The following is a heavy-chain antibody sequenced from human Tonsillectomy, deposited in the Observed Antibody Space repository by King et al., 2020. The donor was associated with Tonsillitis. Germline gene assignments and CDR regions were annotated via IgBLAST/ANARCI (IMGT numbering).Heavy chain of an antibody. CDR2: ISYDGSNK. CDR1: GFTFSSYG. CDR3: AKDLDCSDCSSTSCYWGSNWFYP. Sequence: VQLVESGGGVVQPGRSLRLSCAASGFTFSSYGMHWVRQAPGKGLEWVAVISYDGSNKYYADSVKGRFTISRDNSKNTLYLQMNSLRAEDTAVYYCAKDLDCSDCSSTSCYWGSNWFYPWAREPWSPSPQ. J-gene: IGHJ5*02. D-gene: IGHD2-2*01. V-gene: IGHV3-30*18.